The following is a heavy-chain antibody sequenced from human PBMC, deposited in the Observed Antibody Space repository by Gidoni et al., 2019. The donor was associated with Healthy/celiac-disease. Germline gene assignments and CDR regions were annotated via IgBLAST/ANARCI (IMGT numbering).Heavy chain of an antibody. J-gene: IGHJ4*02. V-gene: IGHV3-15*07. CDR2: IKSKTDGGTT. CDR3: TTSWDYDILTGYYKSDY. D-gene: IGHD3-9*01. CDR1: GFTSSNAW. Sequence: EVQLVESGGGLVKPGGSLSLSCAASGFTSSNAWMNWVRQAPGKGLEWVGRIKSKTDGGTTDYAAPVKGRFTISRDDSKNTLYLQMNSLKTEDTAVYYCTTSWDYDILTGYYKSDYWGQGTLVTVSS.